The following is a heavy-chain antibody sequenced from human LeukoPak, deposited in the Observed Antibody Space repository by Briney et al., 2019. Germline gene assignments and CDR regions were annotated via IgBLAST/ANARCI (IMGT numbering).Heavy chain of an antibody. J-gene: IGHJ3*02. CDR3: AKVLRPNDN. V-gene: IGHV3-23*01. D-gene: IGHD2-15*01. CDR1: GLTLSSCA. CDR2: ISISADT. Sequence: GGSLRLSCAASGLTLSSCAMSWVRQAPGKGLEWVSSISISADTYYADSVKGRFTISRDNSMDTLYLQMNSLRAEDTAVYYCAKVLRPNDNWGQGTMVTVSS.